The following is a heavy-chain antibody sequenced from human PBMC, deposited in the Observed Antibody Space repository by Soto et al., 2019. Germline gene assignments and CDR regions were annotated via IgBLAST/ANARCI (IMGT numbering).Heavy chain of an antibody. CDR1: GFTFSSYG. D-gene: IGHD4-17*01. Sequence: GGSLRLSCAASGFTFSSYGMHWVRQAPGKGLEWVAVISYDGSNKYYADSVKGRFTISRDNSKNTLYLQVNSLRAEDTAVYYCAKDVFYGGNTYYFDYWGQGTLVTVSS. CDR3: AKDVFYGGNTYYFDY. CDR2: ISYDGSNK. V-gene: IGHV3-30*18. J-gene: IGHJ4*02.